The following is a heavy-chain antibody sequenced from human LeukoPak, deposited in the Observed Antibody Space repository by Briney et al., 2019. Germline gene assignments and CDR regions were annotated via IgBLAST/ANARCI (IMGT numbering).Heavy chain of an antibody. J-gene: IGHJ5*02. V-gene: IGHV4-30-4*01. CDR3: ARVVPSNWSDP. CDR1: GGSVSSGDYY. Sequence: SETLSLTCTVSGGSVSSGDYYWSWIRQPPGKGLEWIGYIYYSGSTYYNPSLKSRVTISVDTSKNQFSLKLSSVTAADTAVYYCARVVPSNWSDPWGQGTLVTVSS. CDR2: IYYSGST.